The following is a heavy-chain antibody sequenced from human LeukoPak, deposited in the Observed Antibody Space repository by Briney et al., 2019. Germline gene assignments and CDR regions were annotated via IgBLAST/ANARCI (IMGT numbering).Heavy chain of an antibody. CDR1: SFTFSNAW. D-gene: IGHD5-18*01. Sequence: GGSLRLSCAPSSFTFSNAWMNWVRQAPGKGLEWVGRIKSKTDGATAEYAAPVKGRFTISRDDSKNTLYLQMNSLKTEDTAMYYCIRDGGYRFALYWFFDLWGRGTLVTVSS. V-gene: IGHV3-15*07. J-gene: IGHJ2*01. CDR2: IKSKTDGATA. CDR3: IRDGGYRFALYWFFDL.